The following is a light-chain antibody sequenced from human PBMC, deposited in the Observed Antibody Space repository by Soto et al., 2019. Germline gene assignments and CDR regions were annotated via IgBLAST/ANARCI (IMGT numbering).Light chain of an antibody. CDR2: GDS. Sequence: QSVLTQPPSVSGAPGQRVTISCTGSSSNIGAGYNVHWYQQVPGTAPKLLIYGDSNRPSGVPDRFSDSKSGTSASLAITGLQAEDEADYYCQSYDSSLSGWLFGGGTKVTVL. J-gene: IGLJ3*02. V-gene: IGLV1-40*01. CDR1: SSNIGAGYN. CDR3: QSYDSSLSGWL.